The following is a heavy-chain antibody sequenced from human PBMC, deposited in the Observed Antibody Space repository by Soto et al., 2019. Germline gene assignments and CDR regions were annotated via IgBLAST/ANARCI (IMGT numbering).Heavy chain of an antibody. D-gene: IGHD3-22*01. CDR1: GFTFTNYW. CDR2: INQDASEK. CDR3: APSRFYSDSSFNF. Sequence: GGSLRLSCAASGFTFTNYWMNWVRQAPGKGLEWVANINQDASEKYYVDSVKGRFTISRDNAKNSLYLQMSSLRAEDTAVYYCAPSRFYSDSSFNFGGKETQVTVPS. V-gene: IGHV3-7*05. J-gene: IGHJ4*02.